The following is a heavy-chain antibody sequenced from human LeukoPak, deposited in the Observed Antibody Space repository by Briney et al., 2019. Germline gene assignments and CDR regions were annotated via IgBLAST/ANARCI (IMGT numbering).Heavy chain of an antibody. Sequence: GESLRLSCAASGFTVSSNYMSWVRQAPGKGLEWVSVIYSGGSTYCADSVKGRFTISRDNSKNTLYLQMNSLRAEDTAVYYCARTAVGYSYGFGVLYFDYWGQGTLVTVSS. D-gene: IGHD5-18*01. CDR3: ARTAVGYSYGFGVLYFDY. CDR2: IYSGGST. J-gene: IGHJ4*02. V-gene: IGHV3-66*01. CDR1: GFTVSSNY.